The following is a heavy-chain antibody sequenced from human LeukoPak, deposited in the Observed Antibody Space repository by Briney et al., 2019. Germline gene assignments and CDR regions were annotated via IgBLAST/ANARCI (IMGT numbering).Heavy chain of an antibody. J-gene: IGHJ4*02. CDR1: GGSINSGDYY. Sequence: SETLSLTCTVSGGSINSGDYYWSWIRQPPGKGLEWIGYIYYSGSTYYNPSLKSRVTISVDTSKNQFSLKLSSVTAADTAVYYCARDNLTTGTRFDYWGQGTLVTVSS. CDR3: ARDNLTTGTRFDY. D-gene: IGHD1-14*01. V-gene: IGHV4-30-4*01. CDR2: IYYSGST.